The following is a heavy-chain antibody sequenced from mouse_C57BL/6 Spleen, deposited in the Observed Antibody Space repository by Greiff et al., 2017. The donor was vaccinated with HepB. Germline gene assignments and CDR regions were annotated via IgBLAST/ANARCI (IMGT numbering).Heavy chain of an antibody. J-gene: IGHJ3*01. CDR1: GYTFTGYW. CDR2: ILPGSGST. Sequence: VQLKQSGAELMKPGASVKLSCKATGYTFTGYWIEWVKQRPGHGLEWIGEILPGSGSTNYNEKFKGKATFTADTSSNTAYMKLSSLTTEDSAIYYCARGVYYGSSYGAWFAYWGQGTLVTVSA. CDR3: ARGVYYGSSYGAWFAY. V-gene: IGHV1-9*01. D-gene: IGHD1-1*01.